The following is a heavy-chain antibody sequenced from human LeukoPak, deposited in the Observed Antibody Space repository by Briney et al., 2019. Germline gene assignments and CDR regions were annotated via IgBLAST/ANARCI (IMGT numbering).Heavy chain of an antibody. CDR3: ARARPYDFWSGCYDY. J-gene: IGHJ4*02. Sequence: SETMSLTCAVYGGSFSGYYWSWIRQPPGKGLEWIGEINHSGSTNYNPSLKSRVTISVDTSKNQFSLKLSSVTAADTAVYYCARARPYDFWSGCYDYWGQGTLVTVSS. CDR1: GGSFSGYY. D-gene: IGHD3-3*01. CDR2: INHSGST. V-gene: IGHV4-34*01.